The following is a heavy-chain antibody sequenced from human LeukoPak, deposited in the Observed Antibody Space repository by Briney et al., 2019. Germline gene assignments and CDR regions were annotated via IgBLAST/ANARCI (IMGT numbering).Heavy chain of an antibody. CDR1: GYSFTSYW. CDR2: IYPGDSDT. CDR3: ARLVAGTTLLAHYPDY. V-gene: IGHV5-51*01. Sequence: HGESLKISCKGSGYSFTSYWIGWVRQMPGKGLEWMGIIYPGDSDTRYSPSFQGQVTISADKSISTAYLQWSSLEASDTAMYYCARLVAGTTLLAHYPDYWGQGTLVTVSS. J-gene: IGHJ4*02. D-gene: IGHD1-7*01.